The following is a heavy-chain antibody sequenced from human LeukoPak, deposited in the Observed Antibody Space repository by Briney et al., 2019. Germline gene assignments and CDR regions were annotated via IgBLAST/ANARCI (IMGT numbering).Heavy chain of an antibody. CDR3: AKDSLFTVTTSGAFDI. Sequence: QTGGSLRLSCAASGFTFDDYAMHWVRQAPGKGLEWVSGISWNSGSICYADSVKGRFTISRDNAKNSLYLQMNSLRAEDTALYYCAKDSLFTVTTSGAFDIWGQGTMVTVSS. J-gene: IGHJ3*02. CDR1: GFTFDDYA. V-gene: IGHV3-9*01. CDR2: ISWNSGSI. D-gene: IGHD4-17*01.